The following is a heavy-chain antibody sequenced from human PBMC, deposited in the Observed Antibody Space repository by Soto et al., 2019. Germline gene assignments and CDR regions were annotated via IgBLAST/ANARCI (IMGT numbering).Heavy chain of an antibody. CDR1: GSITGYY. CDR3: ARERKGFGYIEY. Sequence: SETLSLTCSVSGSITGYYWSWIRQPPGRRLEWIGYIFHGGTTKYNPSLRSRVTLSLDTSKIQFSLSLTSVTAADTALYYCARERKGFGYIEYWRQGALVTVSS. CDR2: IFHGGTT. J-gene: IGHJ4*01. V-gene: IGHV4-59*01. D-gene: IGHD3-16*01.